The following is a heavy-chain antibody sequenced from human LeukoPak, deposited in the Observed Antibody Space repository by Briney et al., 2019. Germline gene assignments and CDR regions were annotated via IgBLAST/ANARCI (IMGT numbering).Heavy chain of an antibody. CDR2: INPNSGGT. CDR3: ARERRYNYYGSGSYEN. CDR1: GYTFTGYY. Sequence: GASLKVSCKASGYTFTGYYMHWVRQAPGQGLEWMGWINPNSGGTNYAQKFQGRVTMTRDTSISTAYMELSRLRSDDTAVYYCARERRYNYYGSGSYENWGQGTPATVSS. J-gene: IGHJ4*02. D-gene: IGHD3-10*01. V-gene: IGHV1-2*02.